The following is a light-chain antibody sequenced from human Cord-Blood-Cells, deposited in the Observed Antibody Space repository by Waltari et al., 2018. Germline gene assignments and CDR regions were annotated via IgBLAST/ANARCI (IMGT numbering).Light chain of an antibody. CDR3: AAWDDSLSGWV. J-gene: IGLJ3*02. Sequence: QSVLTQPPSASGTPGQRVTISWSGPSSHHRSHYVHWYQQLPGTAPKLLIYRNNQRPSGVPDRFSGSKSGTSASLAISGLRSEDEADYYCAAWDDSLSGWVFGGGTKLTVL. CDR1: SSHHRSHY. V-gene: IGLV1-47*01. CDR2: RNN.